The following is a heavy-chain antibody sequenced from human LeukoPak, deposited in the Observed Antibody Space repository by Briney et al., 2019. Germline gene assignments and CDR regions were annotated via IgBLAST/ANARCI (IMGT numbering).Heavy chain of an antibody. V-gene: IGHV4-39*01. CDR2: IYYSGST. CDR1: GGSISSSSYY. CDR3: ARGRPAAKYIYYYYGMDV. D-gene: IGHD2-2*01. Sequence: PSETLSLTCTVSGGSISSSSYYWGWIRQPPGKGLEWIGSIYYSGSTYYNPSLRSRVTISVDTSKNQFSLKLSSVAAADTAVYYCARGRPAAKYIYYYYGMDVWGQGTTVTVSS. J-gene: IGHJ6*02.